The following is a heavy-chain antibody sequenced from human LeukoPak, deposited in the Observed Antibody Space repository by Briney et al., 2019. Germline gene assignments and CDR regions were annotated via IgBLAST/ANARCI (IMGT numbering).Heavy chain of an antibody. CDR2: IYYSGST. D-gene: IGHD3-22*01. Sequence: PSETLSLTCTVSGGSISSYYWSGIRQPPGKGLEWIGYIYYSGSTNYNPSLKSRVTISVDTSKNQFSLKLSSVTAADTAVYYCARLYYYDSTPLFDYWGQGTLVTVSS. V-gene: IGHV4-59*08. CDR1: GGSISSYY. J-gene: IGHJ4*02. CDR3: ARLYYYDSTPLFDY.